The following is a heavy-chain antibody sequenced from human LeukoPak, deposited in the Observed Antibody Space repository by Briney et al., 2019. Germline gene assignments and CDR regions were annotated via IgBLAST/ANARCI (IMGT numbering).Heavy chain of an antibody. J-gene: IGHJ5*02. D-gene: IGHD2-2*01. CDR2: INPNSGGT. CDR1: GYTFTSYY. CDR3: ASSPSCSSTSCYWGGWFDP. Sequence: ASVKVSCKASGYTFTSYYMHWVRQAPGQGLEWMGWINPNSGGTNYAQKFQGRVTMTRDTSISTAYMELSRLRSDDTAVYYCASSPSCSSTSCYWGGWFDPWGQGTLVTVSS. V-gene: IGHV1-2*02.